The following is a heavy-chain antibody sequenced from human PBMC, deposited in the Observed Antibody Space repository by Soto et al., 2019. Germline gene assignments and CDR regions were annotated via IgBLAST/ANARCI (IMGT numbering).Heavy chain of an antibody. CDR1: GFSLSTSGVG. J-gene: IGHJ5*02. Sequence: QITLKESGPTLVKPTQTLTLTCTFSGFSLSTSGVGVGWIRQPPGKALEWLALIYWDDDKRYSPSLKSRLTHPKDPPQNLVVPKKTQMGPVDNGTLCLGHKFIGVLFGRRGSNRFGPWGQGTLVTVSS. V-gene: IGHV2-5*02. D-gene: IGHD3-16*01. CDR2: IYWDDDK. CDR3: GHKFIGVLFGRRGSNRFGP.